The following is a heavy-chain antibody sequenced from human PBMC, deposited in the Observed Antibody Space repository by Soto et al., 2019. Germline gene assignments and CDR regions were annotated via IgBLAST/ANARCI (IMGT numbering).Heavy chain of an antibody. J-gene: IGHJ5*02. CDR2: ISAYNGNT. D-gene: IGHD1-7*01. CDR3: AKGGYNWNYGPGGWFDP. Sequence: ASVKVSCKASGYTFTSYGISWVRQAPGQGLEWMGWISAYNGNTNYAQKLQGRVTMTTDTSTSTAYMELRSLRSDDTAVYYCAKGGYNWNYGPGGWFDPWGQGTLVTVYS. V-gene: IGHV1-18*01. CDR1: GYTFTSYG.